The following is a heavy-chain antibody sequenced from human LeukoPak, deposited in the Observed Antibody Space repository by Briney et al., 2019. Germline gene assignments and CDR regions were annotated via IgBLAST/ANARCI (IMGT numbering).Heavy chain of an antibody. Sequence: GGTLRLSCAASGFTFSSYGMSWVRQAPGKGLEWVSAISGSGGSTYYADSVKGRFTLSRDNSKNTLYLQMNSLRAEDTAVYYCAKVEMATEWAFDYWGQGTLVTVSS. CDR2: ISGSGGST. D-gene: IGHD5-24*01. CDR3: AKVEMATEWAFDY. CDR1: GFTFSSYG. V-gene: IGHV3-23*01. J-gene: IGHJ4*02.